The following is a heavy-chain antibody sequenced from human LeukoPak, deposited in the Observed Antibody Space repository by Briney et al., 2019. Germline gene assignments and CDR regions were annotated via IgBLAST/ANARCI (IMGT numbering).Heavy chain of an antibody. D-gene: IGHD6-6*01. CDR3: ARVNLITSSSPGNYYYGMDV. Sequence: GGSLRLSCAASGFTFSSYWMSWVRQAPGKGLEWVANIKQDGSEKYYVDSVKGRFTISRDNAKNSLYLQMNSLRAEDTAVYYCARVNLITSSSPGNYYYGMDVWGQGTTVTVSS. CDR2: IKQDGSEK. J-gene: IGHJ6*02. V-gene: IGHV3-7*01. CDR1: GFTFSSYW.